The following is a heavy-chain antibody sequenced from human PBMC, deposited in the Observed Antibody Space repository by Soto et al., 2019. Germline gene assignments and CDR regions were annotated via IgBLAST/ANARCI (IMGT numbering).Heavy chain of an antibody. D-gene: IGHD5-12*01. CDR3: XRLTRGVYDLDRLWEKFDY. V-gene: IGHV2-5*02. J-gene: IGHJ4*02. CDR1: GFSLSTNGMG. CDR2: IYWDDDK. Sequence: QITVKESGLTLVKPTQTLTLTCTFSGFSLSTNGMGVGWIRQSPGKALEWLALIYWDDDKRYSPSLRSRLTITQXTSXXXXXXTTXXXXPVXXXXXXXXRLTRGVYDLDRLWEKFDYWGQGTLVTVSS.